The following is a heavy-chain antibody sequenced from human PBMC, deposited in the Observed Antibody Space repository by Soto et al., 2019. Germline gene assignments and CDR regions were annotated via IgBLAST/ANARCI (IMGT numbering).Heavy chain of an antibody. Sequence: QVQLQQWGAGLLKPSETLSLTCAVYGGSFSGYYWSWIRQPPGKGLEWIGEINHSGSTNYNPSLTSRVTISVDTSKNQFSLKLSSVAAAATAVYYCAREGWGLMVRAQDYWGQGTLVTVSS. D-gene: IGHD3-10*01. CDR2: INHSGST. V-gene: IGHV4-34*01. CDR1: GGSFSGYY. J-gene: IGHJ4*02. CDR3: AREGWGLMVRAQDY.